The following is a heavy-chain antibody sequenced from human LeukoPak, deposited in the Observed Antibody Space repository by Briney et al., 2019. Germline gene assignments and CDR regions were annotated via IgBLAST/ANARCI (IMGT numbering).Heavy chain of an antibody. Sequence: GASVKVSCKASGGTFSSYAISWVRQAPGQGLEWMGGIIPIFGTANYAQKFQGRVTITADKSTSTAYMELSSLRSEDTAVYYCARERSGPDSSGYYFFGYWGQGTLATVSS. CDR1: GGTFSSYA. CDR3: ARERSGPDSSGYYFFGY. D-gene: IGHD3-22*01. V-gene: IGHV1-69*06. J-gene: IGHJ4*02. CDR2: IIPIFGTA.